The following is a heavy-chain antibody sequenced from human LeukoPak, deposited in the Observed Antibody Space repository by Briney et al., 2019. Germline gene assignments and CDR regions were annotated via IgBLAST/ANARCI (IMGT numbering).Heavy chain of an antibody. CDR3: ARSDQRSSSSGFDP. D-gene: IGHD6-6*01. J-gene: IGHJ5*02. Sequence: SETLSLTCTVSGGSIRSSYYYWGWIRQPPGKGLEWIGSIYDSGSTYYNPSLKSRVTISVDTSKNQFSLKLSSVTAADTAVYYCARSDQRSSSSGFDPWGQGTLVTVSS. V-gene: IGHV4-39*07. CDR1: GGSIRSSYYY. CDR2: IYDSGST.